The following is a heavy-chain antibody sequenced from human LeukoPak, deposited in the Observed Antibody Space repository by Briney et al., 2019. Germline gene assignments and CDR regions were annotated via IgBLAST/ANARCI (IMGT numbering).Heavy chain of an antibody. CDR1: GYTFTGYY. Sequence: ASVKVSCQASGYTFTGYYMHWVRQAPGQGLEWMGWINPNSGGTNYAQKFRGRVTMTRDTSISTAYMELSRLRSDDTAVYYCAIGRRGATGSTGDYWGQGTLVTVSS. D-gene: IGHD4-17*01. CDR3: AIGRRGATGSTGDY. J-gene: IGHJ4*02. CDR2: INPNSGGT. V-gene: IGHV1-2*02.